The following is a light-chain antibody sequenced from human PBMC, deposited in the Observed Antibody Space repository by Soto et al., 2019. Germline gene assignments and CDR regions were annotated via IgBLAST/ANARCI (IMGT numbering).Light chain of an antibody. CDR3: QQYHNWPPIT. CDR2: DAD. CDR1: HSVSSTF. J-gene: IGKJ5*01. V-gene: IGKV3-20*01. Sequence: DTVLTQSPGTLSLSPEETATLTCSASHSVSSTFLAWYQQKPGQAPTLLIYDADTRATGIPDRFSGSGFGTHFTLTISNLQSEDFAVYFCQQYHNWPPITFGQGTRLEI.